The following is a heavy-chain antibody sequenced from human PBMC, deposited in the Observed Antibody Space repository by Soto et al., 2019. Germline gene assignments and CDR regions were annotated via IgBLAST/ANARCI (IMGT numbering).Heavy chain of an antibody. V-gene: IGHV1-69*02. CDR2: IIPILGIA. J-gene: IGHJ6*02. CDR3: ATYFRIRGGCYYGMDV. CDR1: GGTFSSYT. Sequence: SVKVSCKASGGTFSSYTISWVRQAPGQGLEWMGRIIPILGIANYAQKFQGRVTMTEDKSTDTAYMELSSLRSEDTAVYYCATYFRIRGGCYYGMDVWGQGTTVTVSS. D-gene: IGHD3-16*01.